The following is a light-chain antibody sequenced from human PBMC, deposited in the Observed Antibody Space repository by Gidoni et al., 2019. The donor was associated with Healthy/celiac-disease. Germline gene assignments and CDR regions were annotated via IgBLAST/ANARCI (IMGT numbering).Light chain of an antibody. CDR1: QDISNY. CDR3: QQYDNLPPVFT. Sequence: DIQMTQSPSSLSASVGDRVTITCQASQDISNYFNWYQQKPGKAPKLLIYDASNLETGVPSRFSGSGSGTDFTFTISSLQPEDIATYYCQQYDNLPPVFTFGPXTKVDIK. J-gene: IGKJ3*01. CDR2: DAS. V-gene: IGKV1-33*01.